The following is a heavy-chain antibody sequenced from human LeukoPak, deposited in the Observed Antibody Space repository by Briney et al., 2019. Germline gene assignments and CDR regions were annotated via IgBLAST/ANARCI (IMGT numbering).Heavy chain of an antibody. J-gene: IGHJ4*02. Sequence: PGGSLRLSXAASGFTVSSNYMSWVRQAPGKGLEWVSVIYSGGSTYYADSVKGRFTISRDNSKNTLYLQMNSLRAEDTAVYYCARDRYDSSGYLGYDYWGQGTLVTVSS. V-gene: IGHV3-53*01. CDR2: IYSGGST. D-gene: IGHD3-22*01. CDR1: GFTVSSNY. CDR3: ARDRYDSSGYLGYDY.